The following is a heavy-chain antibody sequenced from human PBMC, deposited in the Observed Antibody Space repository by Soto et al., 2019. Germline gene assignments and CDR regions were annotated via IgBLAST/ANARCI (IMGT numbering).Heavy chain of an antibody. V-gene: IGHV1-69*02. CDR1: GGTFSSYT. J-gene: IGHJ4*02. CDR3: ARIAPAVAGLDY. Sequence: QVQLVQSGAEVKKPGSSVKVSCKASGGTFSSYTISWVRQAPGQGLEWMGRIIPILGIANYAQKFQGRVTIXAXXSTSTAYMELSSLRSEDTAVYYCARIAPAVAGLDYWGQGTLVTVSS. CDR2: IIPILGIA. D-gene: IGHD6-19*01.